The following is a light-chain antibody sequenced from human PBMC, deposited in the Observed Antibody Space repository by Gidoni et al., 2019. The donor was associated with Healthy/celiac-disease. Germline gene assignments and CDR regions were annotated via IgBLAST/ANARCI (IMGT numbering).Light chain of an antibody. CDR3: QQSYSTLFT. J-gene: IGKJ3*01. V-gene: IGKV1-39*01. Sequence: DIQMIQSPSSLSASVGDRVTITCRASKSISSNLNWYQQKQGKAPKLLIYAASSLQSGVPSRFSGSGSGTDFTLTISSLQPEDFATYYCQQSYSTLFTFGPGTKVDIK. CDR1: KSISSN. CDR2: AAS.